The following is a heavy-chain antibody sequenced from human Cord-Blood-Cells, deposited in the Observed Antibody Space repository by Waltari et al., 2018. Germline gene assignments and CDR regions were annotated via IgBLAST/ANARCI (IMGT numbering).Heavy chain of an antibody. Sequence: EAQRVQSGAEEKKPGAPLKISCKGSGDRLTSYWIGWVRQMPGKGLEWMGIIYPGDADTRYSPSFQGQVTISADKSISTAYLQWSSLKASDTAMYYCATTDQYSNYDYWGQGTLVTVSS. D-gene: IGHD4-4*01. V-gene: IGHV5-51*03. CDR1: GDRLTSYW. CDR3: ATTDQYSNYDY. CDR2: IYPGDADT. J-gene: IGHJ4*02.